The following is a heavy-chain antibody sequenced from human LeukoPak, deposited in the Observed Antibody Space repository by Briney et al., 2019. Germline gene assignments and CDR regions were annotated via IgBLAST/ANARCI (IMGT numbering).Heavy chain of an antibody. J-gene: IGHJ6*02. Sequence: PSETLSLTCTVSGGSISGHYWSWIRQPPGKGLEWIGYIFYSGNTKYNPSLKSRVTISLDTSHNQFSLKLTSVTAADTAVYFCARDTFGMDVWGQGTTVTVS. CDR2: IFYSGNT. CDR1: GGSISGHY. V-gene: IGHV4-59*11. CDR3: ARDTFGMDV.